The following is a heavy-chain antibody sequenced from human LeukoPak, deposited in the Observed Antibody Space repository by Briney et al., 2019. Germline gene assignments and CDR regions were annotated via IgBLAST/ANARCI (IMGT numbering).Heavy chain of an antibody. J-gene: IGHJ5*02. CDR1: GGSINGDY. Sequence: PSETLSLTCSVSGGSINGDYWSWIRQTPGKGLKWIGYIHYSGRTSYNPSLKSRVTISVDTSKNQFSLRLASVTAADTAVYYCAKETVVVPADDWFGPWGQGTLVTVSS. CDR3: AKETVVVPADDWFGP. V-gene: IGHV4-59*01. CDR2: IHYSGRT. D-gene: IGHD2-21*01.